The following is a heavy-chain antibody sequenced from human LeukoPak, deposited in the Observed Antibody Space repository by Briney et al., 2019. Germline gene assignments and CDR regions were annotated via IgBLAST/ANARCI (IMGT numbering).Heavy chain of an antibody. J-gene: IGHJ6*02. CDR1: GFTFSSYG. CDR3: ARDTYYYDSSGSVGYDMDV. D-gene: IGHD3-22*01. V-gene: IGHV3-30*03. CDR2: ISYDGSNK. Sequence: GGSLRLSCAASGFTFSSYGMHWVRQAPGKGLEWVAVISYDGSNKYYADSVKGRFTISRDNSKNTLYLQMKSLRAEDTAVYYCARDTYYYDSSGSVGYDMDVWGQGTTVTVSS.